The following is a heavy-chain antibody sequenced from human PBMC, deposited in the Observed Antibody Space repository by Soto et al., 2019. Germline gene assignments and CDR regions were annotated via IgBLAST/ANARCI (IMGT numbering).Heavy chain of an antibody. Sequence: QVQLVQSGAEVKKPGASVKVSCKASGYTFTSYYMHWVRQAPGQGLEWMGIITPSGGSTSYAQKVQGRVTETRDTATSKAYMELSSLRSEDTAVYYCARVYGDYDYWGQGTLVTVSS. CDR1: GYTFTSYY. J-gene: IGHJ4*02. V-gene: IGHV1-46*03. CDR2: ITPSGGST. D-gene: IGHD4-17*01. CDR3: ARVYGDYDY.